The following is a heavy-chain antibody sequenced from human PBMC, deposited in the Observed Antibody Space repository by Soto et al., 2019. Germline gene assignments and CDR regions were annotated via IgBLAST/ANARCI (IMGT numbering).Heavy chain of an antibody. V-gene: IGHV3-53*02. J-gene: IGHJ6*02. Sequence: EVQLVETGGGLIQPGGSLRLSCAASGFTVSSNYMSCVRQAPGKGLEWVSVIYSGGSTYYADSVKGRFTICRDNSKNTQYLQLTSLRAEDTAVYYCAREGVRCSGGSCYFRGGMDVWGQGTTVTVSS. D-gene: IGHD2-15*01. CDR3: AREGVRCSGGSCYFRGGMDV. CDR2: IYSGGST. CDR1: GFTVSSNY.